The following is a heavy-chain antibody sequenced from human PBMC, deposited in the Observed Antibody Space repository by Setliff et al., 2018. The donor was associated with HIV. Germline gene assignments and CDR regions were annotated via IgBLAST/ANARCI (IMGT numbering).Heavy chain of an antibody. CDR3: ASLYGSGKFDY. CDR1: GGSISSSSYY. Sequence: SETLSLTCTVSGGSISSSSYYWGWIRQPPGKGLEWIGSIYYSGSTYYNPSLKSRVTISVDTSTSTAYMELSSLRSEDTAVYYCASLYGSGKFDYWGQGTLVTVS. D-gene: IGHD3-10*01. J-gene: IGHJ4*02. V-gene: IGHV4-39*07. CDR2: IYYSGST.